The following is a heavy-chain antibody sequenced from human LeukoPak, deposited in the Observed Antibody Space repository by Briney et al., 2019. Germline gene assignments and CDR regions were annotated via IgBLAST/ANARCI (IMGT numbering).Heavy chain of an antibody. V-gene: IGHV3-23*01. CDR2: ISGSGDST. J-gene: IGHJ6*03. CDR3: AKSHRGYAPRRTYYYYMDV. D-gene: IGHD5-12*01. Sequence: GGSLRLSCAASGFTFSSYAISWVRQAPGKGLEWVSAISGSGDSTYYADSVKGRFTISRDNSKNTLYLQMNNLRGEDTAVYYCAKSHRGYAPRRTYYYYMDVWGKGTTVTVSS. CDR1: GFTFSSYA.